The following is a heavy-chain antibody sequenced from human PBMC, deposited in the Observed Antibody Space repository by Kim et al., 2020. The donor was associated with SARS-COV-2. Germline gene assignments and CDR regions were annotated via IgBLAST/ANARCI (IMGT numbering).Heavy chain of an antibody. Sequence: GGSLRLSCAASGFTFSSYAMSWVRQAPGKGLDWVSGVSGSGGSTYYADSVKGRFTISRDNSKNTLYLQMNSLRAEDTAVYYCVKEVIPAAIQGVVDYWGQGTLVTVSS. CDR1: GFTFSSYA. V-gene: IGHV3-23*01. CDR2: VSGSGGST. J-gene: IGHJ4*02. D-gene: IGHD2-2*02. CDR3: VKEVIPAAIQGVVDY.